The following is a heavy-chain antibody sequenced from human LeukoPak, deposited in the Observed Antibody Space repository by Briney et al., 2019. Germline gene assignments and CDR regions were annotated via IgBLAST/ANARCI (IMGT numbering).Heavy chain of an antibody. CDR1: GFTFSSYA. Sequence: GGSLRLSCIASGFTFSSYAMGWVRQAPGKGLDWVSAISGSGVTTHYAGSVQGRSSISRDNSKNTLYLQMNSLRVEDTALYYCVKKVVVGATSPYSDFQDWGQGTLVTVSS. CDR2: ISGSGVTT. J-gene: IGHJ1*01. V-gene: IGHV3-23*01. D-gene: IGHD1-26*01. CDR3: VKKVVVGATSPYSDFQD.